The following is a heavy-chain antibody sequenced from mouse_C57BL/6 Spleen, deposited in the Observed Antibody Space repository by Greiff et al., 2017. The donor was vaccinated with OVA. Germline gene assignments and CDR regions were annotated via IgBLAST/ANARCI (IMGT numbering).Heavy chain of an antibody. V-gene: IGHV1-19*01. CDR1: GYTFTDYY. D-gene: IGHD1-1*01. CDR3: ARAKDGSSYRYFDV. Sequence: EVKLQESGPVLVKPGASVKMSCKASGYTFTDYYMNWVKQSHGKSLEWFGVLNPYNGGTSYNQKIKGKATLTVYTSSSTAYTELNSLTSEDSAIYYWARAKDGSSYRYFDVWGTGTTVTVGS. J-gene: IGHJ1*03. CDR2: LNPYNGGT.